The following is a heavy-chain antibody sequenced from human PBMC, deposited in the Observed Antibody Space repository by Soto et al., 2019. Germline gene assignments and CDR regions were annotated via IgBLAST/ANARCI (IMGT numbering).Heavy chain of an antibody. CDR3: VKGSYGGSYYDDFVY. V-gene: IGHV3-9*01. CDR1: GFNFDDYG. D-gene: IGHD1-26*01. J-gene: IGHJ4*02. CDR2: ISWNSGSI. Sequence: EVQLVESGGGLVQPGRSLRLSCAASGFNFDDYGMHWVRQAPGKGLEWVSRISWNSGSIGYADSVKGRFSISRDNAKNSLYLQMNSLRAEDTALYYCVKGSYGGSYYDDFVYWGQGTLVTVSS.